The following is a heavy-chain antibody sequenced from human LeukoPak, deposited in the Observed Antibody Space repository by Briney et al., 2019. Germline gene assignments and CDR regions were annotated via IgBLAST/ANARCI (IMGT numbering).Heavy chain of an antibody. V-gene: IGHV4-30-4*08. J-gene: IGHJ5*02. CDR2: IYYSGST. D-gene: IGHD6-6*01. CDR1: GGAISTGDYY. CDR3: AREVTAAARGFAP. Sequence: PSETLSLTCTVSGGAISTGDYYWSWIRQPPGKGLEWIGYIYYSGSTYYNPSLKSRVTISVDTSKNQFSLKLSSVTAADTAVYYCAREVTAAARGFAPWGQGTLVTVSS.